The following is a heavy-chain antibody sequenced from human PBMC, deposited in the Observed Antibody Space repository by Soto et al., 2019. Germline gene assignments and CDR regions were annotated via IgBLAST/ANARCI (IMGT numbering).Heavy chain of an antibody. CDR2: ISAYNGNT. D-gene: IGHD6-19*01. Sequence: ASVKVSCKASGYTFTSYGISWVRQAPGQGLEWMGWISAYNGNTNYAQKLQGRVTMTTDTSTSTAYMELRSLRSDDTVVYYCARVRYSSGWYLDWFDPWGQGTLVTVSS. CDR1: GYTFTSYG. CDR3: ARVRYSSGWYLDWFDP. J-gene: IGHJ5*02. V-gene: IGHV1-18*01.